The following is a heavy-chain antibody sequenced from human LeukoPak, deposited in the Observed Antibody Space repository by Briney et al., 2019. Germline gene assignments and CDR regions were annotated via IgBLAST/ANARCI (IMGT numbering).Heavy chain of an antibody. V-gene: IGHV3-30*03. CDR2: ISYDGSNK. CDR3: IAVTTPSDY. D-gene: IGHD4-17*01. CDR1: GFTFSSYG. Sequence: GGSLRLSCAASGFTFSSYGMHWVRQPPGKGLEWVAVISYDGSNKYYADSVKGRFTISRDNSKNTLYLQMNSLRAEDTAVYYCIAVTTPSDYWGQGTLVTVSS. J-gene: IGHJ4*02.